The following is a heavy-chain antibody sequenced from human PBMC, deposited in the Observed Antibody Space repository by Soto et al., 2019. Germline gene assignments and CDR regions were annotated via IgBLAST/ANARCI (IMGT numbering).Heavy chain of an antibody. CDR1: GFTLRSYA. V-gene: IGHV3-23*01. CDR2: ISANDVGT. J-gene: IGHJ4*02. CDR3: AKAKNDYNWDNRPPFDY. Sequence: GGSLRLSSEASGFTLRSYAMTWIRQAPGKGLEWVSLISANDVGTYYAESVKTRFTISTDQSRNTVYLQMDSLRADDTAIYYCAKAKNDYNWDNRPPFDYWGQGTLVTVS. D-gene: IGHD1-20*01.